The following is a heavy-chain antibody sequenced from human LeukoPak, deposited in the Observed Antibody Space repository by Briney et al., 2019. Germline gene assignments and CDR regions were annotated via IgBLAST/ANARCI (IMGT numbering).Heavy chain of an antibody. CDR2: ISGSGGST. V-gene: IGHV3-23*01. D-gene: IGHD2-8*01. J-gene: IGHJ4*02. Sequence: GGSLRLSCAVSGLTFSRYAMSWVRQAPGKGLEWVSAISGSGGSTYYADSVKGRFTISRDNSKNTLFLQMNSLRAEDTAIYYCAKDESNGPFDYWGQGTLVTVSS. CDR1: GLTFSRYA. CDR3: AKDESNGPFDY.